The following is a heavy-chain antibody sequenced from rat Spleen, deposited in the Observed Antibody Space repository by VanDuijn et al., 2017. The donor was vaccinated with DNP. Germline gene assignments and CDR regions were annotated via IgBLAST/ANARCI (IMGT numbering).Heavy chain of an antibody. CDR2: ITYVGRIT. CDR1: GFTFSDYD. J-gene: IGHJ2*01. V-gene: IGHV5-7*01. CDR3: ARWGGDYFDY. Sequence: EVQLVESGGGLVQPGGSLKLSCSASGFTFSDYDMAWVRQAPERGLEWVTTITYVGRITYYRDSVQGRFTISRDNPKSILYLQMNSLRSEDMATYYCARWGGDYFDYWGQGVMVTVSS.